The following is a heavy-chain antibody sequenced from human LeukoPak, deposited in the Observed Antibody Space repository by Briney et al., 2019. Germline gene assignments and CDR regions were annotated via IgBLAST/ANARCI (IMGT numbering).Heavy chain of an antibody. Sequence: ASVKVSCKASGGTFSSYAISWVRQAPGQGLEWMGWISAYNGNTNYAQKLQGRVTMTTDTSTSTAYMELRSLRSDDTAVYYCAGGQPSGSYGSRAFDIWGQGTMVTVSS. CDR3: AGGQPSGSYGSRAFDI. CDR1: GGTFSSYA. V-gene: IGHV1-18*01. CDR2: ISAYNGNT. D-gene: IGHD1-26*01. J-gene: IGHJ3*02.